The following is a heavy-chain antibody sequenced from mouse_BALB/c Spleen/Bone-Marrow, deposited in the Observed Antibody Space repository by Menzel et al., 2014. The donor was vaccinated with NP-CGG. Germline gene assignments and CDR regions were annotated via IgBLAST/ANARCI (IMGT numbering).Heavy chain of an antibody. CDR2: IVPSSAYS. CDR3: AREGSYDGCSGHFDF. Sequence: QVQLKESGAELARPGASVRMSCKASGYSLTSFTMHWLKQRPGQGLEWIAYIVPSSAYSNYNQKFKDKATLTADRSSNTAYMQLSSLTSEDSAVYYCAREGSYDGCSGHFDFWGPGTTLTVSS. V-gene: IGHV1-4*01. D-gene: IGHD2-3*01. CDR1: GYSLTSFT. J-gene: IGHJ2*01.